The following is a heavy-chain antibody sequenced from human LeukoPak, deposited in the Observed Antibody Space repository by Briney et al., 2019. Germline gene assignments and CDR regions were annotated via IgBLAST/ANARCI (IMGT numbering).Heavy chain of an antibody. CDR1: GYTFTTYS. CDR3: ATATQPRGYFLH. CDR2: ISVNNGGT. J-gene: IGHJ1*01. V-gene: IGHV1-18*01. Sequence: ASVKVSCKASGYTFTTYSLAWVRQAPGQSLEWMGWISVNNGGTNYAQGFQDRVTLTRDTSTNTAYLKLRSLRSDDTAIIYCATATQPRGYFLHWGQGTLVTVSS. D-gene: IGHD2-2*01.